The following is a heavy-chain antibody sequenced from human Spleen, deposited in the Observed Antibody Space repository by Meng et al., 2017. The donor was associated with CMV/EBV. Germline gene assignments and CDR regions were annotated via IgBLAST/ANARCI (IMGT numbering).Heavy chain of an antibody. CDR3: ATRSS. CDR1: GGSFNNFY. D-gene: IGHD2-15*01. V-gene: IGHV4-34*01. Sequence: PSETLSLTCAVYGGSFNNFYWSWIRQPPGKGLEWIGEINHNGGSNYNPSLKSRVTISVDTSKNQFSLKLTSVTAADTAVYYCATRSSWGQGTLVTVSS. CDR2: INHNGGS. J-gene: IGHJ5*02.